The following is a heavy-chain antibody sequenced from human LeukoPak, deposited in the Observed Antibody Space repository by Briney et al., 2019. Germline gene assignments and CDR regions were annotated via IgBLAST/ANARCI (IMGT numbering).Heavy chain of an antibody. Sequence: GGSLRLSCTASGFTFGDYAMSWVRQAPGKGLEWVGFIRSKAYGGTTEYAASVKGRFTISRDDSKSIAYLQMNSLKTEDTAVYYFTRAFQQLTVFDSWGQGTLVTVSS. D-gene: IGHD6-13*01. CDR1: GFTFGDYA. CDR3: TRAFQQLTVFDS. V-gene: IGHV3-49*04. CDR2: IRSKAYGGTT. J-gene: IGHJ4*02.